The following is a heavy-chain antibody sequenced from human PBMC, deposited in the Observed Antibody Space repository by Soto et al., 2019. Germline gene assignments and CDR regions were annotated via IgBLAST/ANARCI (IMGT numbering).Heavy chain of an antibody. Sequence: QVQLVESGGGVVQPGRSLTLSCAASGFTFSSYVIHWVRQTPDKGLEWVAFISRDGRNAYYADSGKGRFTISRDNSKNTLYLEMNSLRPEDTAVYYCARDDEGRIDCDLGYWGQGTLVVVSS. CDR3: ARDDEGRIDCDLGY. CDR2: ISRDGRNA. D-gene: IGHD2-21*01. CDR1: GFTFSSYV. V-gene: IGHV3-30*04. J-gene: IGHJ4*02.